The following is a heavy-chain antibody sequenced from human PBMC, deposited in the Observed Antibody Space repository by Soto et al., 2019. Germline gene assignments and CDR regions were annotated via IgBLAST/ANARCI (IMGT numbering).Heavy chain of an antibody. CDR2: IDTSYSYS. V-gene: IGHV5-10-1*01. CDR3: ARYCSSSSCSQLYGMDV. J-gene: IGHJ6*02. CDR1: GYSFTKYW. Sequence: GESLKISCKGSGYSFTKYWIIWVRQVPGKGLEWMGRIDTSYSYSHYSPSFQGHVTISVDKSISTGYLQWSSLKASDTAMYYCARYCSSSSCSQLYGMDVWGQGTTVTV. D-gene: IGHD2-15*01.